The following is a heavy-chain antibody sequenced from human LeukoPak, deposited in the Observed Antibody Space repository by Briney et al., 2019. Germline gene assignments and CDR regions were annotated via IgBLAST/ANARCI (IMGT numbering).Heavy chain of an antibody. Sequence: GGSLRLSCAASGFTFSSYAMSWVRQAPGKGLEWVSAISGSGGSTYYADSVKGRFTVSRDNSKNTLYLQMNSLRAEDTAVYYCAKEWKDSSGYYYYFDYWGQGTLVTVSS. D-gene: IGHD3-22*01. J-gene: IGHJ4*02. CDR1: GFTFSSYA. CDR3: AKEWKDSSGYYYYFDY. V-gene: IGHV3-23*01. CDR2: ISGSGGST.